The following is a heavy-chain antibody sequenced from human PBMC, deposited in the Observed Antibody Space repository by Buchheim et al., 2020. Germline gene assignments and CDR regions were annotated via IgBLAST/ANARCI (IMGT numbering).Heavy chain of an antibody. V-gene: IGHV3-30*04. J-gene: IGHJ4*02. Sequence: QVQLVESGGGVVQPGRSLRLSCAASGFTFSSYAMHWVRQAPGKGLEWVAVISYDGSNKYYADSVKGRFTISRANSKNTLYLQINSLRAEDTAVYYCARDSGIAAAGTEWYYWGQGTL. CDR3: ARDSGIAAAGTEWYY. D-gene: IGHD6-13*01. CDR2: ISYDGSNK. CDR1: GFTFSSYA.